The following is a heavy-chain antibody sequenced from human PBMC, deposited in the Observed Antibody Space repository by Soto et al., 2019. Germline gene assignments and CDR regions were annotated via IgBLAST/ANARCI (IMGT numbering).Heavy chain of an antibody. J-gene: IGHJ4*02. Sequence: QVQLVESGGGVVQPGRSLRLSCAASGFTFSSYGMHWVRQAPGKGREGGAVIWYDGSNKYYADSVKGRFTISRDNSKNMLYLQMNSLRAEDTAVYYCARGRSLHAEGGPGGFDYWGQGTLVTVSS. D-gene: IGHD3-16*01. CDR2: IWYDGSNK. CDR3: ARGRSLHAEGGPGGFDY. V-gene: IGHV3-33*01. CDR1: GFTFSSYG.